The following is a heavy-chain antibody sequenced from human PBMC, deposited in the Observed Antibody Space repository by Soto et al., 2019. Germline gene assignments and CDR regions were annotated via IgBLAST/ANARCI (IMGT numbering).Heavy chain of an antibody. D-gene: IGHD5-12*01. CDR2: ISYDGSN. V-gene: IGHV3-30*18. CDR3: AKDYSGSADY. Sequence: GGSLRLSCAPSGFPFSSYGMNWVRQAPGKGLEWVAVISYDGSNYYADSVKGRFTISRDNSKNTLYLQMNSLRAEDTAIYDCAKDYSGSADYWGQGTLVTSPQ. J-gene: IGHJ4*02. CDR1: GFPFSSYG.